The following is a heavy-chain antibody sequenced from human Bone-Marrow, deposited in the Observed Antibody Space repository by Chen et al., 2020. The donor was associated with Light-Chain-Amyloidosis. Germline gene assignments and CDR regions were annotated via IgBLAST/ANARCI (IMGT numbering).Heavy chain of an antibody. CDR1: GFTFSSYG. D-gene: IGHD5-12*01. CDR3: ATTKGRWLPSY. CDR2: ISSSGSTI. V-gene: IGHV3-48*04. J-gene: IGHJ4*02. Sequence: VQLVESGGGVVQPGRSLRLSCAASGFTFSSYGMHWVRQAPGKGLEWVSYISSSGSTIYYADSVKGRFTISRDNAKNSLYLQMNSLRAEDTAVYYCATTKGRWLPSYWGQGTLVTVSS.